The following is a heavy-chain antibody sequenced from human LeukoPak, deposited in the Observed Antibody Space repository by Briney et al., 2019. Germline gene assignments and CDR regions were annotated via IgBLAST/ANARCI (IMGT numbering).Heavy chain of an antibody. CDR2: INPNSGGT. D-gene: IGHD5-18*01. CDR3: ARAAMVPSGFDY. CDR1: GYTFTGYY. J-gene: IGHJ4*02. V-gene: IGHV1-2*02. Sequence: ASVTVSCKASGYTFTGYYMHWVRQAPGQGLEWMGWINPNSGGTNYAQKLQGRVTMTTDTSTSTAYMELRSLRSDDTAVYYCARAAMVPSGFDYWGQGTLVTVSS.